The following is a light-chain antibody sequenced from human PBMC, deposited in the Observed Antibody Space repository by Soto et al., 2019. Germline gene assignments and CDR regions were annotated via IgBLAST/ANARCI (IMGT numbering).Light chain of an antibody. CDR1: SSTVGGFNV. CDR3: CSYVGATTYV. CDR2: EGI. J-gene: IGLJ1*01. V-gene: IGLV2-23*01. Sequence: QSVLTQPASVSGSPGESIAISCTGTSSTVGGFNVVSWYQQHPGKAPKVIIYEGIKRPSGVSNRFSGSNSGSTASLTISGLQAEDEADYYCCSYVGATTYVFGTATKVT.